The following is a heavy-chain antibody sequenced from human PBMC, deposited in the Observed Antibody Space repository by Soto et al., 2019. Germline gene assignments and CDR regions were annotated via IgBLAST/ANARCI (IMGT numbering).Heavy chain of an antibody. V-gene: IGHV3-21*01. CDR1: GFTFSSYS. Sequence: EVQLVESGGGLVKPGGSLRLSCAASGFTFSSYSMNWVRQAPGKGLEWVSSISSSSSYIYYADSVKGRFTISRDNAKNTVYLQMNSLRAEEAAGYYCARDQPGYSYGYGLGYWGQGTLVTVSS. CDR3: ARDQPGYSYGYGLGY. CDR2: ISSSSSYI. D-gene: IGHD5-18*01. J-gene: IGHJ4*02.